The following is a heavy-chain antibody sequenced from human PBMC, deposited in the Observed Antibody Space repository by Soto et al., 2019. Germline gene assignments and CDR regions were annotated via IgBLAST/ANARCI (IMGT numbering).Heavy chain of an antibody. CDR2: ISGSGGST. CDR3: AKDRLECLFPPGGMDV. J-gene: IGHJ6*02. D-gene: IGHD3-3*01. CDR1: GFTFSSYA. V-gene: IGHV3-23*01. Sequence: GGSLRLSCAASGFTFSSYAMSWVRQAPGKGLEWVSAISGSGGSTYYADSVKGRFTISRDNSKNTLYLQMNSLRAEDTAVYYCAKDRLECLFPPGGMDVWGQRTTVTVSS.